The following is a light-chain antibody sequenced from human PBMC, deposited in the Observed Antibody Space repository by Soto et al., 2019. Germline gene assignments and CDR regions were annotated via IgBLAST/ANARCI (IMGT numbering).Light chain of an antibody. CDR2: GAS. Sequence: IVFTQSPGTLSLSPGERATLSRRASQSVSYSYLAWYKHKPGQAPRLLIYGASGRATGIPDRFSGSGSGTDFTLTISRLEPEDFAVYYCQQYGSSPKTFGQGTRLEIK. CDR3: QQYGSSPKT. V-gene: IGKV3-20*01. CDR1: QSVSYSY. J-gene: IGKJ5*01.